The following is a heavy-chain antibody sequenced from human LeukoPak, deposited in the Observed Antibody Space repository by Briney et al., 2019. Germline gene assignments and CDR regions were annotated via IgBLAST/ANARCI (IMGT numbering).Heavy chain of an antibody. CDR1: DGSISSSSYY. CDR3: AAADSSGNPDEY. CDR2: IYYSGST. V-gene: IGHV4-39*07. D-gene: IGHD3-22*01. Sequence: SETLSLTCTVSDGSISSSSYYWGWIRQPPGQGLEWIGTIYYSGSTTYNPSLKSRVTISVDTSKNQFSLKLSSVTAADTAVYYCAAADSSGNPDEYWGQGTLVTVSS. J-gene: IGHJ4*02.